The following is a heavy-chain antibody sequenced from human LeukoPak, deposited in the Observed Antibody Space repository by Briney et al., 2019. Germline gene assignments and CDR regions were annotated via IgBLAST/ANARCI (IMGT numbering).Heavy chain of an antibody. CDR1: GGSISSGGYY. CDR3: ARGPTYDYFDY. J-gene: IGHJ4*02. CDR2: IYYSGST. V-gene: IGHV4-31*03. Sequence: PSETLSLTCTVSGGSISSGGYYWSWIRQHPGKGLEWIGYIYYSGSTYYNPSLKSRVTTSVDTSKNQFSLKLSSVTATDTAVYYCARGPTYDYFDYWGQGTLVTVSS.